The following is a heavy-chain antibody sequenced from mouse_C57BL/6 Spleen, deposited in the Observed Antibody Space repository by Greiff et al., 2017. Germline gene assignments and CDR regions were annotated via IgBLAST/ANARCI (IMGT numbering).Heavy chain of an antibody. V-gene: IGHV1-9*01. CDR3: ARGALFITTVVAPFDY. CDR1: GYTFTGYW. Sequence: QVQLQQSGAELMKPGASVKLSCKATGYTFTGYWIEWVKQRPGHGLEWIGEILPGSGSTNYNEKFKGKATFTADTSSNTAYLQLSSLTTEDSAIYYCARGALFITTVVAPFDYWGQGTTLTVSS. J-gene: IGHJ2*01. CDR2: ILPGSGST. D-gene: IGHD1-1*01.